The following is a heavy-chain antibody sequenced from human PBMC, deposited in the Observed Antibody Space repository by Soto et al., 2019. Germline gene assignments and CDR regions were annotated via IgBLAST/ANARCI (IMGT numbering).Heavy chain of an antibody. V-gene: IGHV3-30*18. CDR2: ISYDGSDI. J-gene: IGHJ4*02. Sequence: QVRLLESGGGVVQPGRSLRLSCAASGFTFSSYGMHWVRQAPGKGLEWVAVISYDGSDIYYADSVKGRFAISRDNSKNTLYLQMRSLRAEDTAVYYCAKLHVDTSNFDYWGQGTLVTVSS. CDR3: AKLHVDTSNFDY. D-gene: IGHD5-18*01. CDR1: GFTFSSYG.